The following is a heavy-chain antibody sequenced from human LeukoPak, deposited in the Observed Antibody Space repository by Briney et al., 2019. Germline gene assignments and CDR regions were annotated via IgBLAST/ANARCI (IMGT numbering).Heavy chain of an antibody. J-gene: IGHJ3*02. D-gene: IGHD3-10*01. CDR1: RFTFSNRW. Sequence: GGSLRLSCAAFRFTFSNRWMHWVRQAPGKGLVWVSRINSDGTTTTYADSGKGRFTVSRDNAKNTPYLQMNSLRAEDTAVYECARDGGYYGSGTGAFDIWGQGTMVTVSS. CDR3: ARDGGYYGSGTGAFDI. CDR2: INSDGTTT. V-gene: IGHV3-74*01.